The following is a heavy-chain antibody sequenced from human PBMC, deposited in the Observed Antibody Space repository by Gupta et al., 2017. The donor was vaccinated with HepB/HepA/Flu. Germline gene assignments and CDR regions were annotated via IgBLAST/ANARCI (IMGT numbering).Heavy chain of an antibody. Sequence: QVHLQQSGPIPVHPSQTLSLTCAVSGHSITSGDYYWSWIRQSPGSALEWSGYIHHRASCYNSPARQSRLTISVDTSKYQSSLKLNSATKPDTAVYFCARLGISSGGNYTDYCGQGTLV. CDR1: GHSITSGDYY. CDR3: ARLGISSGGNYTDY. CDR2: IHHRASC. D-gene: IGHD3-3*01. J-gene: IGHJ4*02. V-gene: IGHV4-30-4*01.